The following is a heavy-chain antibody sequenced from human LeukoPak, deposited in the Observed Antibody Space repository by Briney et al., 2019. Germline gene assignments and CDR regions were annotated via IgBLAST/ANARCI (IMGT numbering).Heavy chain of an antibody. J-gene: IGHJ4*02. D-gene: IGHD3-16*01. V-gene: IGHV3-15*01. CDR3: TTESYLGGYFDF. Sequence: GGSLRLSCAGSGFTFSNAWMSWVRRAPGKGLEWVGHIKSKTDDGTTDYAAPVKGRFTISRDDSKNTLYLQMNSLEIEDSAVYYCTTESYLGGYFDFWGQGTLVTVSS. CDR1: GFTFSNAW. CDR2: IKSKTDDGTT.